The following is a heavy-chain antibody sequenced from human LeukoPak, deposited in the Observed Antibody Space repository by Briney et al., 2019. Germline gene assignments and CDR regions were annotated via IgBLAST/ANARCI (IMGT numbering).Heavy chain of an antibody. CDR3: ADGTVDYYGSTSYYFFDY. D-gene: IGHD3-22*01. CDR2: IYWINDK. V-gene: IGHV2-5*01. Sequence: ESGPTLVKPTQALTLTCTFSGFSLTTSGVGVGWIRQLPGKALEWPALIYWINDKRYSPSLKSRLTITKNTPKTQVVLKMTNMDPVDTGTYYCADGTVDYYGSTSYYFFDYWGQGTLVTVSS. J-gene: IGHJ4*02. CDR1: GFSLTTSGVG.